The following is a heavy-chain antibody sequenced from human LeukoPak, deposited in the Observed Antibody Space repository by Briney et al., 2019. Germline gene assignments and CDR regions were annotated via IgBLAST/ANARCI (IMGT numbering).Heavy chain of an antibody. CDR2: MNPNSGNT. Sequence: ASVKVSCKASGYTFTSYDINWVRQATGQGLEWMGWMNPNSGNTGYAQKFQGRVTMTRNTSISTAYMELSSLRSEDTAVYYCARGSGYCGSGNCFSYFYYMDVWGKGTTVTVSS. J-gene: IGHJ6*03. CDR3: ARGSGYCGSGNCFSYFYYMDV. CDR1: GYTFTSYD. D-gene: IGHD2-15*01. V-gene: IGHV1-8*01.